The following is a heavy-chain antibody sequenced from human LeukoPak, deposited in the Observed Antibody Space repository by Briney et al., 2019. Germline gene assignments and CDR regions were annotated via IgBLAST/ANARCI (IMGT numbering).Heavy chain of an antibody. D-gene: IGHD3-10*01. CDR1: GGSISSYY. CDR2: IYYSGST. Sequence: SETLSLTCTVSGGSISSYYWSWIRQPPGKGLEWIGYIYYSGSTNYNPSLKSRVTISVDTSKNQFSLKLSSVTAADTAVYYCARDGLGDYGMDVWGQGTTVTVSS. J-gene: IGHJ6*02. V-gene: IGHV4-59*12. CDR3: ARDGLGDYGMDV.